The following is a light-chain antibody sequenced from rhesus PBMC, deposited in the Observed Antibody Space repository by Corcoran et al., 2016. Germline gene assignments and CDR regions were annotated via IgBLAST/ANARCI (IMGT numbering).Light chain of an antibody. CDR1: QGVSNA. CDR3: QQHNTYPHS. Sequence: DIQMTQSPSSLSASVGDKVTITCRASQGVSNALAWYHPKPGTAPRLLIYAAFTLQGGVASRIGGSGSGTEFTLSISSLPPDDFAVYYCQQHNTYPHSFGQGTKVEI. CDR2: AAF. V-gene: IGKV1-33*01. J-gene: IGKJ2*01.